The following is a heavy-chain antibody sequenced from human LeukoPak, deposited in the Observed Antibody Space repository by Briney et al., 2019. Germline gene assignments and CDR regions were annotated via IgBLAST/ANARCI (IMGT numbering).Heavy chain of an antibody. V-gene: IGHV3-11*04. CDR1: GFTFSDNY. J-gene: IGHJ4*02. CDR2: ISSSGSTI. D-gene: IGHD3-22*01. Sequence: GGSLRLSCAASGFTFSDNYMTWVRQAPGKGLEWVSYISSSGSTIYYADSVKGRFTISRDNAKNSLYLQMNSLRAEDTAVYYCARGGAYYYDSSGYPPFDYWGQGTLVTVSS. CDR3: ARGGAYYYDSSGYPPFDY.